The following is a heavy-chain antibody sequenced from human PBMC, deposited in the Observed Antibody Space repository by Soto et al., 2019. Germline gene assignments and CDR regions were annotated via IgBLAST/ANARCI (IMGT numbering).Heavy chain of an antibody. Sequence: EAQLLESGGGGVQPGGSLRLSCEVSGCTFSSYEMYWVRQAPGKGLEWVAYISSSGETVYYAGSVQGRFTISRDNAKNSLYLQMSSLGAEDTAVYYCAREGFYAMDVWGQGTTVTVFS. CDR2: ISSSGETV. J-gene: IGHJ6*02. D-gene: IGHD2-2*01. CDR3: AREGFYAMDV. V-gene: IGHV3-48*03. CDR1: GCTFSSYE.